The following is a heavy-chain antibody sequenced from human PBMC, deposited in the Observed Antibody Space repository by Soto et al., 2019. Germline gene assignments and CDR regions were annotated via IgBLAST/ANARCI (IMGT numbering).Heavy chain of an antibody. D-gene: IGHD3-16*01. CDR3: AREGDHPFSLGY. CDR2: VHHSGST. Sequence: QVQLQESGPGLVKPSGILSLTCAVSGGSITDKWWSWIRQTPGKGLEWIGEVHHSGSTNYSPALKSRVTMSVDTSKNDFSLKLFSLTAADTAIHYCAREGDHPFSLGYWGQGTLVTVSS. J-gene: IGHJ4*02. CDR1: GGSITDKW. V-gene: IGHV4-4*02.